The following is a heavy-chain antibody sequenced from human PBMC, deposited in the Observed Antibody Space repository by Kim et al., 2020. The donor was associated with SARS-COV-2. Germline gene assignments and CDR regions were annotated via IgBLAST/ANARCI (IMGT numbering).Heavy chain of an antibody. CDR2: ISSSGSTI. CDR3: ARERSYDSSGYYEDY. J-gene: IGHJ4*02. CDR1: GFTFSSYE. D-gene: IGHD3-22*01. Sequence: GGSLRLSCAASGFTFSSYEMNWVRQAPGKGLEWVSYISSSGSTIYYADSVKGRFTISRDNAKNSLYLQMNRLRAEDTAVYYCARERSYDSSGYYEDYWGQGTLVTVSS. V-gene: IGHV3-48*03.